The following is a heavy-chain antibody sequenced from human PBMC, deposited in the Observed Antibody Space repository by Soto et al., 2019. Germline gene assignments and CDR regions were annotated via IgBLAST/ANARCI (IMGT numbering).Heavy chain of an antibody. J-gene: IGHJ4*02. CDR3: ARHATGGTYPLDY. D-gene: IGHD1-26*01. V-gene: IGHV4-59*08. CDR1: SGSISGSY. CDR2: IYYTGST. Sequence: QVQLQESGPGLVKPSETLSLTCTVSSGSISGSYWAWIRQPPGKGLEYIGHIYYTGSTNYSPSLQRRVTMSVDPSNNQFSLKLTSVTAADTAVYYCARHATGGTYPLDYWGQGTLVTVSS.